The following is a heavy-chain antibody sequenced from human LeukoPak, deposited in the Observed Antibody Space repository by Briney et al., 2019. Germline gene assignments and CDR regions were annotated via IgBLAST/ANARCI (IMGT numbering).Heavy chain of an antibody. Sequence: GGSLRLSCAASGFTFSSCWLSWVRQAPGKGREGVANINQDGSEKYYVDSVRGRFTISRDNAKNSVYLQMSSLRADDTAVYYCARSPIDQPRWGYYFDYWGQGTLVTVSS. CDR3: ARSPIDQPRWGYYFDY. D-gene: IGHD2-21*01. J-gene: IGHJ4*02. CDR2: INQDGSEK. CDR1: GFTFSSCW. V-gene: IGHV3-7*01.